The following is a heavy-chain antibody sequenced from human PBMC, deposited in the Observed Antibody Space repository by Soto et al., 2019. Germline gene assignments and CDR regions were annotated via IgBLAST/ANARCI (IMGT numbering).Heavy chain of an antibody. CDR1: GFTFSSYA. V-gene: IGHV3-23*01. J-gene: IGHJ4*02. CDR3: AKGTAARRYYFDY. CDR2: ISGSGGST. D-gene: IGHD6-6*01. Sequence: QPGGSLRLSCAASGFTFSSYAMSWVRQAPGIGLEWVSVISGSGGSTYFADSVKGRFTISRDNSKNTLYLQMNSLRAEDTAVYYCAKGTAARRYYFDYWGQGALVTVSS.